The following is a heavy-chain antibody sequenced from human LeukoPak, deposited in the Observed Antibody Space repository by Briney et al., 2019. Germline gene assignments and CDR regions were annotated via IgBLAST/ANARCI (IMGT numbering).Heavy chain of an antibody. CDR1: GGSISSSNW. D-gene: IGHD2-21*02. Sequence: SETLSLTCAVSGGSISSSNWWSWVRQPPGKGLEWIGEIYHSGSTNYNPSLKSRVTISVDTSKNQFSLKLSSVTAADTAVYYCAREHIVVVTATSNWFDPWGQGTLVTVSS. J-gene: IGHJ5*02. CDR2: IYHSGST. CDR3: AREHIVVVTATSNWFDP. V-gene: IGHV4-4*02.